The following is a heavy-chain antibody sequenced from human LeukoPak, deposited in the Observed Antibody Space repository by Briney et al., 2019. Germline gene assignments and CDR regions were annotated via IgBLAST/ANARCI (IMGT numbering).Heavy chain of an antibody. CDR3: VRGGYSSGWYRD. Sequence: GGSLRLSCAASGFTVSSNYMSWVRQAPGKGLEWVSVLYSGGTTYYADSVKGRVTISRDNSKNTVYLQMNSLRAEDTAVYYCVRGGYSSGWYRDWGQGTLVTVSS. D-gene: IGHD6-19*01. CDR1: GFTVSSNY. J-gene: IGHJ4*02. V-gene: IGHV3-53*01. CDR2: LYSGGTT.